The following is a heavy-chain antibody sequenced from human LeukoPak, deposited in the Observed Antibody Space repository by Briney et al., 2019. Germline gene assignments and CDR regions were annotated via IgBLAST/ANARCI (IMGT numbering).Heavy chain of an antibody. J-gene: IGHJ6*02. D-gene: IGHD6-19*01. V-gene: IGHV3-21*04. CDR2: ITASSTYI. CDR1: GFTFSSYR. CDR3: AKDLRSGWDDYYYYGMDV. Sequence: GGSLRLSCAASGFTFSSYRMNWVRQAPGKGLEWVSSITASSTYIYYADSVKGRFTISRDNSKNTLYLQMNSLRAEDTAVYYCAKDLRSGWDDYYYYGMDVWGQGTTVTVSS.